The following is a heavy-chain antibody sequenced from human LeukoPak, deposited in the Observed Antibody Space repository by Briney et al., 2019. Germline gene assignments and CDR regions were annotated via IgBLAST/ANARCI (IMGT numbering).Heavy chain of an antibody. V-gene: IGHV4-30-2*01. Sequence: PSETLSLTCTVSGGSVDSSDYYWTWIRQPPGKGLEWIGYISHTGGTYYNSSLLSRVTISLDKSKNQFFLTLGSVTAADTAVYYCARNKRACSGGSCSPSTGYGMDVWGQGTTVTVSS. CDR1: GGSVDSSDYY. J-gene: IGHJ6*02. CDR3: ARNKRACSGGSCSPSTGYGMDV. CDR2: ISHTGGT. D-gene: IGHD2-15*01.